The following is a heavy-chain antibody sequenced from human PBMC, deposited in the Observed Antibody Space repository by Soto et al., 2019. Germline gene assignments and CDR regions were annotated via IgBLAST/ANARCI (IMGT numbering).Heavy chain of an antibody. J-gene: IGHJ3*02. Sequence: ASVKVSCKASGYTFTSYAMHWVRQAPGQRLEWMGWINAGNGNTKYSQKFQGRVTITRDTSASTAYMELSSLRSEDTAVYYCARGGDIVLMVYAFVIWGQGTMVTVSS. CDR1: GYTFTSYA. V-gene: IGHV1-3*01. CDR2: INAGNGNT. D-gene: IGHD2-8*01. CDR3: ARGGDIVLMVYAFVI.